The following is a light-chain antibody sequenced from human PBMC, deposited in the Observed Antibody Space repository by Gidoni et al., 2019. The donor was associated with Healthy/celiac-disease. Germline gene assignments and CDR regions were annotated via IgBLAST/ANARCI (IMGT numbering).Light chain of an antibody. Sequence: DIKMTQSPSTLSASVGDRLTITCRASPSISSWLAWYQQQPGKAPKLLIYKASCLESGVPSRFSRSGSFREVSLTISSLQPDYVATYYFQQYNSYPSSFGQGTKLEIK. V-gene: IGKV1-5*03. CDR1: PSISSW. J-gene: IGKJ1*01. CDR2: KAS. CDR3: QQYNSYPSS.